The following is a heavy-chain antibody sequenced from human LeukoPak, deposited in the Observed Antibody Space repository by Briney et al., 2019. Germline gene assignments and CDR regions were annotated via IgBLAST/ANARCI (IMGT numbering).Heavy chain of an antibody. CDR1: GGSISSYY. D-gene: IGHD3-22*01. J-gene: IGHJ3*02. V-gene: IGHV4-59*01. CDR2: IYYSGST. Sequence: SETLSLTCTVSGGSISSYYWSWIRQLPGKGLEWIGYIYYSGSTDYNPSLKSRVTISVDTSKNQFSLKLSSVTAADTAVYYCARVDYDSSGYYGDAFDIWGQGTMVTVSS. CDR3: ARVDYDSSGYYGDAFDI.